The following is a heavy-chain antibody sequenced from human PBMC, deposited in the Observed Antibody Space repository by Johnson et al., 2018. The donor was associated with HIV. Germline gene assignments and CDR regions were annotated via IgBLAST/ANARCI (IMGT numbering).Heavy chain of an antibody. Sequence: HVQLVESGGGVVQPGRSLRLSCAASGFTFSSYGMHWVRQAPGKGLEWVAFIRYDGSNKYYADSVKGRFTISRDNSKNTLYLQMNSLRAEDTAVYYCAREWDPRTPDAFDIWGQGTMVTVSS. CDR1: GFTFSSYG. CDR2: IRYDGSNK. J-gene: IGHJ3*02. V-gene: IGHV3-30*02. D-gene: IGHD1-26*01. CDR3: AREWDPRTPDAFDI.